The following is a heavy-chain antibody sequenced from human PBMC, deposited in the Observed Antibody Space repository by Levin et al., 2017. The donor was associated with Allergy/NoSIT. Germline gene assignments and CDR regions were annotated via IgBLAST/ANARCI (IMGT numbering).Heavy chain of an antibody. V-gene: IGHV4-59*01. CDR3: AGYDILSYAFDI. D-gene: IGHD3-9*01. CDR1: GGSISSYY. Sequence: TSETLSLTCTVSGGSISSYYWSWIRQPPGKGLEWIGYIYYSGSTNYNPSLKSRVTISVDTSKNQFSLKLSSVAAADTAVYYCAGYDILSYAFDIWGQGTMVTVSS. CDR2: IYYSGST. J-gene: IGHJ3*02.